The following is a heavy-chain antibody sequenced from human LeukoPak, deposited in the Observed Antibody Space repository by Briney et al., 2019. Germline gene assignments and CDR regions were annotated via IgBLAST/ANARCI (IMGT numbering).Heavy chain of an antibody. D-gene: IGHD4-17*01. Sequence: SGTLSLTCTVSGGSISSGDYYWSWIRQPPGKGLEWIGYIYYSGSTYYNPSLKSRVTISVDTPKNQFSLKLSSVTAADTAVYYCARFPPYGDYVVLWGQGTLVTVSS. J-gene: IGHJ4*02. CDR3: ARFPPYGDYVVL. CDR2: IYYSGST. CDR1: GGSISSGDYY. V-gene: IGHV4-30-4*01.